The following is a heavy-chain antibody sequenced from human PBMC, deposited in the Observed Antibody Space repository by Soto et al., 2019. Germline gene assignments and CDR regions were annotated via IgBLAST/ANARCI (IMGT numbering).Heavy chain of an antibody. V-gene: IGHV5-51*01. D-gene: IGHD5-18*01. Sequence: PGESLKISCKGSGYSFTTYWIGWVRQMPGKGLEWMGVIYPADSDTRYSPAFQGQVTFSADKSLSTAYLQWNSLKASDTAMYYCARHVATLDTAMVTGYYYGMDVWGQGTTVTVSS. CDR3: ARHVATLDTAMVTGYYYGMDV. J-gene: IGHJ6*02. CDR1: GYSFTTYW. CDR2: IYPADSDT.